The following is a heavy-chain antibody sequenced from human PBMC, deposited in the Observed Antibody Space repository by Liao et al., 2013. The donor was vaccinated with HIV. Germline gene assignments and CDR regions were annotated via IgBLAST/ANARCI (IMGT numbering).Heavy chain of an antibody. CDR3: ARGANTSNWFEDWFDP. Sequence: QVQLQESGPGLVKPSETLALTCSVSGGTIGTYYWTWFRQPPGKGLEWIGYVHHSGSINYNPSLKSRVTISADTSKNQFSLELTSVTAADTAVYYCARGANTSNWFEDWFDPWGQGTLVTVSS. V-gene: IGHV4-59*12. CDR1: GGTIGTYY. CDR2: VHHSGSI. D-gene: IGHD6-13*01. J-gene: IGHJ5*02.